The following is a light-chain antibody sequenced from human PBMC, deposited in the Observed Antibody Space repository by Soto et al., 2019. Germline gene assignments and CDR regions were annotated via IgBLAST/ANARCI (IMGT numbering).Light chain of an antibody. Sequence: QSVLTQPASVSGSLGQSITISCTGTSSDVGGYNYVSWYQQHPGEAPKLLIYNNNQRPSGVPDRFSGSKSGTSASLAISGLQSEDEADYYCAAWDDSLTGPVFGTGTKGTVL. V-gene: IGLV1-47*02. CDR3: AAWDDSLTGPV. CDR1: SSDVGGYN. CDR2: NNN. J-gene: IGLJ1*01.